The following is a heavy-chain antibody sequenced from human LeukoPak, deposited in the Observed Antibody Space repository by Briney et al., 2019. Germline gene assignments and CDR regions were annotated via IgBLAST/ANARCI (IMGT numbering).Heavy chain of an antibody. V-gene: IGHV4-59*08. CDR3: ARSSGYHLDY. CDR1: GGSISSYY. D-gene: IGHD3-22*01. J-gene: IGHJ4*02. Sequence: PSETLSLTCTVSGGSISSYYWSWIRQPPGKGLEWIAYIYYSAYTNYNPSLKSRVTISVDTSEKQFSLKLSSVTAADTAVYYCARSSGYHLDYWGQRILVTVSS. CDR2: IYYSAYT.